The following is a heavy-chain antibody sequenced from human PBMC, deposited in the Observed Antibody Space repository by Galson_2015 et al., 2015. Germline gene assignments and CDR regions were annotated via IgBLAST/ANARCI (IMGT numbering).Heavy chain of an antibody. D-gene: IGHD1-14*01. CDR1: GFSLSDYW. V-gene: IGHV3-7*01. J-gene: IGHJ4*02. CDR2: MDQDGSDK. CDR3: ARESTRDREGC. Sequence: SLRLSCAASGFSLSDYWMSWVRQAPGKGLEWVANMDQDGSDKNYVDSVKGRFTISRDDAKNSLYLQMYSLRVEDTAVYYCARESTRDREGCWGQGTLVTVSS.